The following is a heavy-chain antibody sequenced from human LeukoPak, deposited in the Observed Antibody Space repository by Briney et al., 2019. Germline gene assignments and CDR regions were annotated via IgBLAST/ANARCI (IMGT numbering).Heavy chain of an antibody. Sequence: SETLSLTCTVSGGSISSYYWSWIRQPPGKGLEWIGYIYYSGSTNYNPSLKSRVTISVDTSKNQFSLKLSSVTAADTAVYYCARWSGYGDYWGQGPLVTVSS. CDR3: ARWSGYGDY. V-gene: IGHV4-59*01. CDR1: GGSISSYY. CDR2: IYYSGST. J-gene: IGHJ4*02. D-gene: IGHD5-12*01.